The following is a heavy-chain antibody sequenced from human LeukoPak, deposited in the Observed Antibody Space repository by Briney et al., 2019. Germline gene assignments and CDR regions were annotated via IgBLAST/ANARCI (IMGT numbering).Heavy chain of an antibody. Sequence: ASVKVSCKASGYTFTAYYIHWVRQAPGRGLEWMGWINPNSGVADYAQKFQGRVTMTRDTSIRTAYMEVSRLRSDDTAVYYCATDLGYNAYGVSGWFDPWGQGTLVTVSS. CDR1: GYTFTAYY. J-gene: IGHJ5*02. CDR2: INPNSGVA. V-gene: IGHV1-2*02. D-gene: IGHD5-12*01. CDR3: ATDLGYNAYGVSGWFDP.